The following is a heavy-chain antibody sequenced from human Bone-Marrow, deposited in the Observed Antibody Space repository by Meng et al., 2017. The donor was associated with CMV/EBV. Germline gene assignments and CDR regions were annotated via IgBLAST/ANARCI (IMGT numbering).Heavy chain of an antibody. CDR3: ARDKRAHYDYVWGSYRRNDAFDI. V-gene: IGHV3-21*01. CDR1: GFTFSSYS. J-gene: IGHJ3*02. D-gene: IGHD3-16*02. Sequence: GESLKISCAASGFTFSSYSMNWVRQAPGKGLEWVSSISSSSSYIYYADSVKGRFTISRDNAKNSLYLQMNSLRAEDTAVYYCARDKRAHYDYVWGSYRRNDAFDIWGQGTMVTVAS. CDR2: ISSSSSYI.